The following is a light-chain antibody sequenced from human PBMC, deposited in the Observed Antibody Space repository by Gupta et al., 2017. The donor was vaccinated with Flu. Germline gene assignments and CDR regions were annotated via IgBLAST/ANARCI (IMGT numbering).Light chain of an antibody. V-gene: IGLV4-69*01. CDR2: LNSDCSH. CDR1: SGHSSYA. J-gene: IGLJ3*02. CDR3: QTLCTGVWV. Sequence: VKLICTLSSGHSSYAIALHQQQPENGPPDLMKLNSDCSHSKGDGLPDRFSGSSSGAERDLTISSLQAEDEADYYCQTLCTGVWVFGGGTKLTVL.